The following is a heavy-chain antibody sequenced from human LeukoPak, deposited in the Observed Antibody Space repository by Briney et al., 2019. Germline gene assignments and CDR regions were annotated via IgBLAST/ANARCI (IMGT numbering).Heavy chain of an antibody. D-gene: IGHD6-19*01. CDR2: ISSSSSYT. J-gene: IGHJ4*02. CDR3: ARVGPTIAVAGTVNY. CDR1: GFTFSSYS. V-gene: IGHV3-21*01. Sequence: GGSLRLSCAASGFTFSSYSMNWVRQAPGKGLEWVSSISSSSSYTYYADSVKGRFTISRDNAKNSLYLQMNSLRAEDTAVYYCARVGPTIAVAGTVNYWGQGTLVTVSS.